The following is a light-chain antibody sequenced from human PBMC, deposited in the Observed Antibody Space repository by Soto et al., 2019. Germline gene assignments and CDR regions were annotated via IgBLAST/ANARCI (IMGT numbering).Light chain of an antibody. V-gene: IGKV1-39*01. J-gene: IGKJ2*01. CDR1: QSMASH. CDR2: AAS. Sequence: DIQMTQFPSSLSSSVGDRVTTSCRASQSMASHLNWYQHKPGKAPKLLIYAASSLQSGVPSRFCGSGSGTDFTLTISSLQPEYSATYYCQQSYSTPAFGQGTKLEIK. CDR3: QQSYSTPA.